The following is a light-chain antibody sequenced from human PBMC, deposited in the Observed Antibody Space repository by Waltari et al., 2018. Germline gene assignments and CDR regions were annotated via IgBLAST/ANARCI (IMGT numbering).Light chain of an antibody. J-gene: IGLJ2*01. V-gene: IGLV8-61*01. Sequence: QTVVTQEPSFSVAPGGTVTLTCGLSLGPVPINSYARWYQQTPGQAPRTLIYTTDTRSSGVPDRFSGSILGNKAALTITGAQADDECDYYCMLYVGSGIWVFGGGTKLTVL. CDR3: MLYVGSGIWV. CDR2: TTD. CDR1: LGPVPINSY.